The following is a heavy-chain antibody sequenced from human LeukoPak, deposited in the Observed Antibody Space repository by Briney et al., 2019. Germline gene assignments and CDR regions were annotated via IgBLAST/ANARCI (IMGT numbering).Heavy chain of an antibody. V-gene: IGHV4-61*02. J-gene: IGHJ4*02. CDR1: GGSISSGSYY. Sequence: SETLSLTCTVSGGSISSGSYYWSWLRQPAGKGLEWIGRIYTSGSTNYNPSLKSRVTISVDTSKNQFSLKLSSVTAADTAVYYCAGAIAAAGETHYWGQGTLVTVSS. CDR3: AGAIAAAGETHY. CDR2: IYTSGST. D-gene: IGHD6-13*01.